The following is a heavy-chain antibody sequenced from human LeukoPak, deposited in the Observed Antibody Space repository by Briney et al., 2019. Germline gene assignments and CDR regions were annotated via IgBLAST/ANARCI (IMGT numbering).Heavy chain of an antibody. CDR3: ARGVSGSYYYYYMDV. CDR1: GYTFTSYG. J-gene: IGHJ6*03. Sequence: ASVKVSCTASGYTFTSYGISWVRQAPGQGLEWMGWASAYNGNTNYAQKLQGRVTMTTDTSTSTAYMELRSLRSDDTAVYYCARGVSGSYYYYYMDVWGKGTTVTVSS. CDR2: ASAYNGNT. V-gene: IGHV1-18*01. D-gene: IGHD1-26*01.